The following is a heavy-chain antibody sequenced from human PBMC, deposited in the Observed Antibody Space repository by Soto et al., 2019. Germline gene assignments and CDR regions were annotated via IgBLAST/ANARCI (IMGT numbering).Heavy chain of an antibody. CDR2: INPNSGGT. CDR3: ARGPWIAARAGHYYMDV. J-gene: IGHJ6*03. V-gene: IGHV1-2*04. D-gene: IGHD6-6*01. Sequence: ASVKVSCKASGYTFTGYYMHWVRQAPGQGLEWMGWINPNSGGTNYAQKFQGWVTMTRDTSISTAYMELSRLRSDDTAVYYCARGPWIAARAGHYYMDVWGKGTTVTVSS. CDR1: GYTFTGYY.